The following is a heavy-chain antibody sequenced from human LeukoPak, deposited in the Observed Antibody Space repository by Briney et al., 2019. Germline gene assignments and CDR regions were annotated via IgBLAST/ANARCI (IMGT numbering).Heavy chain of an antibody. CDR2: IYYSGST. CDR3: ARARIEYTGSYLNWFDP. CDR1: GGSFSGYY. J-gene: IGHJ5*02. Sequence: SETLSLTCAVYGGSFSGYYWSWIRQPPGKGLEWIGYIYYSGSTNYNPSLKSRVTISVDTSKNQFSLKLNSVTAADTALYYCARARIEYTGSYLNWFDPWGQGTLVTVSS. D-gene: IGHD1-26*01. V-gene: IGHV4-59*12.